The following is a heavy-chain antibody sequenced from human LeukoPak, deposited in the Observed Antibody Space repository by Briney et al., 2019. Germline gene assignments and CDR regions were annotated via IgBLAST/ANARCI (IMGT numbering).Heavy chain of an antibody. CDR2: ISSSSSYI. J-gene: IGHJ4*02. V-gene: IGHV3-21*01. CDR3: ARDFGVVPAA. D-gene: IGHD2-2*01. Sequence: PGGSLRLSCAASGFTFSSYGMNWVRQAPGKGLEWVSSISSSSSYIYYADSVKGRFTISRDNPKNSLYLQMNSLRAETTAVYYCARDFGVVPAAWGQGTLVTVSS. CDR1: GFTFSSYG.